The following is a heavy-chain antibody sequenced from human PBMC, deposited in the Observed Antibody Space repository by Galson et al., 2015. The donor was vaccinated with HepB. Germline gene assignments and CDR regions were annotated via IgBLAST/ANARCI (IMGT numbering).Heavy chain of an antibody. V-gene: IGHV1-46*01. J-gene: IGHJ4*02. CDR2: INPFSDAT. Sequence: SVKVSCKASGYTFTGYNIHWVRQAPGQGLEWMGIINPFSDATTYAQKFEGRIIMTRDTSTTTVYMELSSLTSEDAAVYSCARDQATKYSIDHWGQGTQVTVSS. CDR3: ARDQATKYSIDH. D-gene: IGHD4-11*01. CDR1: GYTFTGYN.